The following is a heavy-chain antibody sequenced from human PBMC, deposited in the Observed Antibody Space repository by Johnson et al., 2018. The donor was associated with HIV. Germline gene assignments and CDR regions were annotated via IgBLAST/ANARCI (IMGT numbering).Heavy chain of an antibody. CDR2: ISYDGSNN. V-gene: IGHV3-30-3*01. CDR1: GFTFSSYA. CDR3: ARGGLTYYYDSSGYPDAFDI. D-gene: IGHD3-22*01. Sequence: QVQLVESGGGVVQPGRSLRLSCAASGFTFSSYAMHWVRQAPGKGLEWVAVISYDGSNNYYADSVKGRFTISRDHSKNTLYLQMNSLRAEDTAVYYCARGGLTYYYDSSGYPDAFDIWGQGTMVTVSS. J-gene: IGHJ3*02.